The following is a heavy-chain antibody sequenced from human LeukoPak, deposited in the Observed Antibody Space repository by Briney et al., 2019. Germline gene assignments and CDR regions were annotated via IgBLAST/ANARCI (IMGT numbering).Heavy chain of an antibody. CDR2: ISSSSYI. V-gene: IGHV3-21*01. CDR1: GFTFSSYS. Sequence: GGSLRLSCAASGFTFSSYSMNWVRQAPGKGLEWVSSISSSSYIYYADSVKGRFTISRDNTKNSLYLQMNSLRAEDTAVYYCASLGYCSSTSCYTNNWFDPWGQGTLVTVSS. D-gene: IGHD2-2*02. J-gene: IGHJ5*02. CDR3: ASLGYCSSTSCYTNNWFDP.